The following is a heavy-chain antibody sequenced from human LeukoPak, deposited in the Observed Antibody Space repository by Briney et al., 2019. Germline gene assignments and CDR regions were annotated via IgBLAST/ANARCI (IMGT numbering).Heavy chain of an antibody. D-gene: IGHD3-10*01. Sequence: GGSLRLSCAVSGFTVSSNYMSWVRQAPGKGLEWVSVIYSGGSTYYADSVKGRFTISRHNSKNTLYLQMNSLRAEDTAVYYCARSRYYGPGSPLGDYWGQGTLVTVSS. V-gene: IGHV3-53*04. CDR2: IYSGGST. CDR1: GFTVSSNY. J-gene: IGHJ4*02. CDR3: ARSRYYGPGSPLGDY.